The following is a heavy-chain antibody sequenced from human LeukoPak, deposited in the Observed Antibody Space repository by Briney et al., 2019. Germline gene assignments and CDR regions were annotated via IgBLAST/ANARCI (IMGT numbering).Heavy chain of an antibody. J-gene: IGHJ4*02. CDR3: ARSPAGGFGELLSDY. CDR2: IKQDGSEK. Sequence: PGGSLRLSCAASGFTFSSYWVSWVRQAPGKGLEWVANIKQDGSEKYYVDSVKGRFTISRDNAKNSLYLQMNSLRAEDTAVYYCARSPAGGFGELLSDYWGQGTLVTVSS. CDR1: GFTFSSYW. D-gene: IGHD3-10*01. V-gene: IGHV3-7*01.